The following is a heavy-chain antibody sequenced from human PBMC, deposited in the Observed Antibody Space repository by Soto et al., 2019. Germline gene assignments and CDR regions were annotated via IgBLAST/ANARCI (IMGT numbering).Heavy chain of an antibody. V-gene: IGHV4-4*02. CDR2: IYHSGST. Sequence: QVQLQESGPGLVKPSGTLSLTCAVSGGSISSSNWWSWVRQPPGKGLEWIGEIYHSGSTNYNPSLKSRVTISVDKSKNQFSLKLSSVTAADTAVYYCARYDVVVVAATPFGWFDPWGKGTLVTVSS. CDR1: GGSISSSNW. J-gene: IGHJ5*02. CDR3: ARYDVVVVAATPFGWFDP. D-gene: IGHD2-15*01.